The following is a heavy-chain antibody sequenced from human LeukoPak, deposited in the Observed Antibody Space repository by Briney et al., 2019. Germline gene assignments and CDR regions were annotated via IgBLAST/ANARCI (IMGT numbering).Heavy chain of an antibody. J-gene: IGHJ4*02. D-gene: IGHD5-12*01. CDR3: AKRLDPTYEFDY. CDR1: GFTFSSYA. CDR2: ISYDGSNK. Sequence: GGSLRLSCAASGFTFSSYAMHWVRQAPGKGLEWVAVISYDGSNKYYADSVKGRFTISRDNSKNTLYLQMNSLRAEDTAVYYCAKRLDPTYEFDYWGQGTLVTVSS. V-gene: IGHV3-30-3*02.